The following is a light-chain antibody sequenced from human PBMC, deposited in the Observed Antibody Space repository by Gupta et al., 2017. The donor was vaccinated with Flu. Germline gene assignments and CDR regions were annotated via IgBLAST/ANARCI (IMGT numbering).Light chain of an antibody. J-gene: IGKJ3*01. Sequence: PSSLSASVGDRITITCRASQNIDNYLLWFQQGPGKAPKPLIYDTFSVQSGVPSRFRGSGYGTDFSLTITGLQPEDFAIYYCQQYKSYPVTFGQGTKVDVE. CDR3: QQYKSYPVT. CDR2: DTF. CDR1: QNIDNY. V-gene: IGKV1-16*01.